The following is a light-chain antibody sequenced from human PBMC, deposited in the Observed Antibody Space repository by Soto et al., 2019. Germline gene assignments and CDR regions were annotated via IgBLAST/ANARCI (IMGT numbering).Light chain of an antibody. V-gene: IGLV2-14*01. Sequence: QSVLTQPASVSGSPGQSITISCTGTSSDVGGYIYVSWYQQHPGKAPKLMIYDVNTRPSGVSNRFSGSKSGNTASLTISGLQAEDEADYYCSSYTSSISFGGGTKVTVL. CDR3: SSYTSSIS. CDR1: SSDVGGYIY. J-gene: IGLJ2*01. CDR2: DVN.